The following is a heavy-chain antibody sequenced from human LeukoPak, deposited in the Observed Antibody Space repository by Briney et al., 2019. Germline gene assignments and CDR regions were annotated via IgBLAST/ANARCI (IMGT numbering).Heavy chain of an antibody. CDR2: IGSSSSYI. CDR3: ARARPSRRPGLVVDF. CDR1: GFTFSSHS. Sequence: PGESLRLSCAASGFTFSSHSMNWVRQAPAKGLEWVSSIGSSSSYIYYADSVKGRFTISRDNAKNSLYLQMNSLRADDTAVYYCARARPSRRPGLVVDFWGQGTLVTVSS. V-gene: IGHV3-21*01. D-gene: IGHD2-8*02. J-gene: IGHJ4*02.